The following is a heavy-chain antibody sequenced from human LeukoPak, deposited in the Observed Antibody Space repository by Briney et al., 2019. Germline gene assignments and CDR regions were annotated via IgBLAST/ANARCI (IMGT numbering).Heavy chain of an antibody. V-gene: IGHV3-30-3*01. CDR3: AREGNELYDFWGGYYGY. CDR2: ISYDGSNK. CDR1: GFTFSSYA. Sequence: PGGSLRLSCAASGFTFSSYAMHRVRQAPGKGLEWVAVISYDGSNKYYADSVKGRFTISRDNSKNTLYLQMNSLRAEDTAVYYCAREGNELYDFWGGYYGYWGQGTLVTVSS. D-gene: IGHD3-3*01. J-gene: IGHJ4*02.